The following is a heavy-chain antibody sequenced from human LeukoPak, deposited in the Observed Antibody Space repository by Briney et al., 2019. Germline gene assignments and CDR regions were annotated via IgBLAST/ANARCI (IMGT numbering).Heavy chain of an antibody. CDR3: TLVRGVSFDY. D-gene: IGHD3-10*01. CDR1: GFTFNNYA. J-gene: IGHJ4*02. Sequence: PGGSLRLSCAAAGFTFNNYAMSWVRQAPGKGLEWVSHISDSGGKTYYADSVMGRFTISRDNSKNTLYLQMDSLRAEDTAIIVPTLVRGVSFDYWGQGTLVTVSS. CDR2: ISDSGGKT. V-gene: IGHV3-23*01.